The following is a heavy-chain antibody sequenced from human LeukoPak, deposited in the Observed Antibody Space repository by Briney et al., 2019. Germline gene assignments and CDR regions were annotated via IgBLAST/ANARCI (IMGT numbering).Heavy chain of an antibody. CDR1: GFTFSSDW. V-gene: IGHV3-7*01. Sequence: PGGSLRLSCAASGFTFSSDWRNWVRQAPGKGLEWVANMNQDGSEKYYVDSVKGRFTISRDNAKKSLYLQMNSLRAEDTAAYYCATLDYWGQGTLVTVSS. J-gene: IGHJ4*02. CDR3: ATLDY. CDR2: MNQDGSEK.